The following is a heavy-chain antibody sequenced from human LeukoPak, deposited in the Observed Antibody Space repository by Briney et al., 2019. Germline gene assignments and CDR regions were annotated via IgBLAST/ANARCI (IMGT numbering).Heavy chain of an antibody. CDR1: GYTFTSNY. CDR2: ISPSGGST. Sequence: ASVKVSCKAFGYTFTSNYMHWVRQAPGQGPEWMGVISPSGGSTTYAQKFQGRVTLTRDMSTSTDYLELSSLRSEDTAVYYCARDPIQAHSSGWYYWGQGTLVTVSS. CDR3: ARDPIQAHSSGWYY. D-gene: IGHD6-19*01. V-gene: IGHV1-46*01. J-gene: IGHJ4*02.